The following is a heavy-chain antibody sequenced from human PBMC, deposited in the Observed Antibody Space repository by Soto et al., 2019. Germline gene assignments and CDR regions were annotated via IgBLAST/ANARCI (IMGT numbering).Heavy chain of an antibody. Sequence: QVQLVESGGGLVKPGGSLRLSCAASGFTFSDYYMSWIRQAPGKGLEWVSYISSSGSTIYYADSVKSRFTISRDNAKNSLYQQMNSLRAEDTAVYYCARETRCPPGIYYYYGMDVWGQGTTVTVSS. CDR2: ISSSGSTI. CDR3: ARETRCPPGIYYYYGMDV. V-gene: IGHV3-11*01. CDR1: GFTFSDYY. D-gene: IGHD1-26*01. J-gene: IGHJ6*02.